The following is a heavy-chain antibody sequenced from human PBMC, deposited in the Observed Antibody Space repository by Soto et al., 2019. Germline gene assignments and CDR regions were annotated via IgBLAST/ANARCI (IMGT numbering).Heavy chain of an antibody. J-gene: IGHJ4*02. CDR3: ATQSSSTSSPFDY. CDR1: GYTFTCYH. Sequence: ASVKVSCKASGYTFTCYHMHWVRQAPGQGLEWMGWINPNSGGTNYAQKFQGRVTITADKSTSTAYMELSSLRSEDTAVYYCATQSSSTSSPFDYWGQGTLVTVSS. CDR2: INPNSGGT. V-gene: IGHV1-2*02. D-gene: IGHD2-2*01.